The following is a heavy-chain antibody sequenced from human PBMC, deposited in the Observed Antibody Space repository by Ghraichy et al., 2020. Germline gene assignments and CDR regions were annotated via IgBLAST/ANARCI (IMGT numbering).Heavy chain of an antibody. Sequence: SLNISCEASGFTFDNFAMHWVRQAPGQGLEWVSGFSWTTGVIGYADSVKGRFTISRDNSKKTLHLQMDSLRPEDTALYYCVKDMNGVGFFDFWGQGNKVIVS. V-gene: IGHV3-9*01. CDR3: VKDMNGVGFFDF. CDR2: FSWTTGVI. D-gene: IGHD1-1*01. CDR1: GFTFDNFA. J-gene: IGHJ4*02.